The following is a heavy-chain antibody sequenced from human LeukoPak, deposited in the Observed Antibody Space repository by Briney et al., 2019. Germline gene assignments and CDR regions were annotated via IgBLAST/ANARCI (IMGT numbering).Heavy chain of an antibody. D-gene: IGHD6-13*01. J-gene: IGHJ6*03. CDR2: IYSGGST. V-gene: IGHV3-53*01. CDR1: GFTVSSNY. CDR3: AREQRVYYYYYMDV. Sequence: PGGSLRLSCAASGFTVSSNYMSWVRQAPGKGLEWVSVIYSGGSTYYADSVKGRFTISRDNSKNTLYLQVNSLRAEDTAVYYCAREQRVYYYYYMDVWGKGTTVTVSS.